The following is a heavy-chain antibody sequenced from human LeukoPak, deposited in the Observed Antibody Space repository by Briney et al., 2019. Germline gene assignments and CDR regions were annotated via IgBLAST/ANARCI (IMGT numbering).Heavy chain of an antibody. Sequence: PGGSLRLSCAASGFTFSSYAMHWVRQAPGKGLEWVAVISYDGSNKYYADSVKGRFTISRDNSKNTLYLQMNSLRAEDTAVYYCAREGSSSSPLLDYWGQGTLVTVSS. CDR1: GFTFSSYA. J-gene: IGHJ4*02. CDR3: AREGSSSSPLLDY. D-gene: IGHD6-6*01. CDR2: ISYDGSNK. V-gene: IGHV3-30*01.